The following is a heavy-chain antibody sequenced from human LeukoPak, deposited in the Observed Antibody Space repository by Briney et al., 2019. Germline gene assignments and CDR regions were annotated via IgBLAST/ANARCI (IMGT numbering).Heavy chain of an antibody. J-gene: IGHJ4*02. CDR2: IYHSGST. CDR1: GYSVTSSYY. CDR3: AQLIRSY. V-gene: IGHV4-38-2*01. D-gene: IGHD1-1*01. Sequence: SETLSLTCAVSGYSVTSSYYWDWIRQPPGKGLEWIGSIYHSGSTYYNPSLKSRVTISVDTSKNQFSLKLSSVTAADTAVYYCAQLIRSYWGQGTLVTVSS.